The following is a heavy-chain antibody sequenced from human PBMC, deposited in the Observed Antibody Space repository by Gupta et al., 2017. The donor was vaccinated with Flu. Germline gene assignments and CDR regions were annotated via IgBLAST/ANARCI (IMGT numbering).Heavy chain of an antibody. CDR1: GSSISSFGHS. CDR3: ARDVYDSSGYYYGDY. Sequence: QVQLQESVPGLVKPSETLSLTCTVSGSSISSFGHSLRWFRQHPGKGLEWIGYIYYTGSAYYNPSLKSRVMLSVDTFRNQISLRLSSVTAADTAVYYCARDVYDSSGYYYGDYWGQGTLVTVSS. J-gene: IGHJ4*02. V-gene: IGHV4-31*03. D-gene: IGHD3-22*01. CDR2: IYYTGSA.